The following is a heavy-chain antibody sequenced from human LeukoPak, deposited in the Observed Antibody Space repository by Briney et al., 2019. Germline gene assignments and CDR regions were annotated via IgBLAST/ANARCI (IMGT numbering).Heavy chain of an antibody. V-gene: IGHV4-34*01. CDR1: GGSFSGYY. CDR3: ARLEGYDYVWGSYRITNAFDI. Sequence: SETLSLTCAVYGGSFSGYYWSWIRQPPGKGLEWIGEINHSGSTNYNPSLKSRVTISVDTSKNQFSLKLSSVTAADTAVYYCARLEGYDYVWGSYRITNAFDIWGQGTMVTVSS. D-gene: IGHD3-16*02. CDR2: INHSGST. J-gene: IGHJ3*02.